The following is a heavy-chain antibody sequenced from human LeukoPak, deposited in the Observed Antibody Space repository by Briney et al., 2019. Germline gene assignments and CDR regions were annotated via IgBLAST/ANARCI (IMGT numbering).Heavy chain of an antibody. V-gene: IGHV3-23*01. CDR2: ITYTGST. D-gene: IGHD6-13*01. CDR1: GFTFSNIA. J-gene: IGHJ4*02. Sequence: GGSLRLSCAASGFTFSNIAMTWVRQAPGKGLEWVSAITYTGSTYYADSVKGRFTISRDNSKNTLYLQMNSLRAEDTAVYYCAKAGGSSTQDWGQGTLVTVSS. CDR3: AKAGGSSTQD.